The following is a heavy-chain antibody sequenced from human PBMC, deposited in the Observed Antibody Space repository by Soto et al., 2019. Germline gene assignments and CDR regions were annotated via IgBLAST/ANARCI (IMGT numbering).Heavy chain of an antibody. J-gene: IGHJ4*02. CDR3: ARGIAARRRPHFDY. Sequence: QVQLQESGPGLVKPSQTLSLTCTVSGGSISSGGYYWSWIRQHPGKGLEWIGYIYYSGSTYYNPSIRSRVTISVDTSKNQFSLKLSSVTAADTAVYYCARGIAARRRPHFDYWGQGTLVTVSS. D-gene: IGHD6-6*01. V-gene: IGHV4-31*03. CDR1: GGSISSGGYY. CDR2: IYYSGST.